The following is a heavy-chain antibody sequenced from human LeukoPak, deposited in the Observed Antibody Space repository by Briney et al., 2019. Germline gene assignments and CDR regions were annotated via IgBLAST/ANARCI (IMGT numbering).Heavy chain of an antibody. CDR2: IYTSGST. J-gene: IGHJ4*02. CDR3: ARSTQQLVQTPDPYFDY. V-gene: IGHV4-4*07. Sequence: SETLSLTCTVSGGSISSYYWSWIRQPAGKGLEWIGRIYTSGSTNYNPSLKSRVTISVDKSKNQFSLKLSSVTAADTAVYYCARSTQQLVQTPDPYFDYWGQGTLVTVSS. CDR1: GGSISSYY. D-gene: IGHD6-13*01.